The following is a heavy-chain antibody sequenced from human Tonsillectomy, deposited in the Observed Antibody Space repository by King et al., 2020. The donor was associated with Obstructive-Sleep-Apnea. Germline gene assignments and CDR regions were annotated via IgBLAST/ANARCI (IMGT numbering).Heavy chain of an antibody. CDR3: ARGYCGGTSCANVDY. J-gene: IGHJ4*02. Sequence: VQLVESGSELKKPGASVKVSCKASGYTFTSYAMNWVRQAPGQGLEWMGWINTNTGNPTYAQDFTRRVVFSLDTSVSTAYLQISGLKTEDTAVYYCARGYCGGTSCANVDYWGQGTLVTVSS. D-gene: IGHD2-15*01. V-gene: IGHV7-4-1*02. CDR2: INTNTGNP. CDR1: GYTFTSYA.